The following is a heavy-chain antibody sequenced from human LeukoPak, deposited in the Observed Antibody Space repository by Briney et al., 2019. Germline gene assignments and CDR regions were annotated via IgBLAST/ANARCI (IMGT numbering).Heavy chain of an antibody. V-gene: IGHV4-59*01. CDR3: ARDGEWLVPFDY. J-gene: IGHJ4*02. Sequence: SETLSLTCTVSGGSISNYYWSWIRQPPGKGLEWIGYISYSGSTNYNPSLRSRATISVDTSKNQFSLKLSSVTAADTAVYYCARDGEWLVPFDYWGQGTLVTVSS. D-gene: IGHD6-19*01. CDR2: ISYSGST. CDR1: GGSISNYY.